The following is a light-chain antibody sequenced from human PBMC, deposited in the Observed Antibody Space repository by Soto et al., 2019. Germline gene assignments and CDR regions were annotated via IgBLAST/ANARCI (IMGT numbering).Light chain of an antibody. V-gene: IGKV3-20*01. CDR1: QSVSSSY. CDR2: GAS. J-gene: IGKJ1*01. CDR3: QQYNNWLGT. Sequence: EIVMTQSPATLSVSPGERATLSCRASQSVSSSYLAWYQQKPGQAPRLLIYGASSRATGIPDRFSGSGSGTDFTLTISRLEPEDFAVYYCQQYNNWLGTFGQGTKVDI.